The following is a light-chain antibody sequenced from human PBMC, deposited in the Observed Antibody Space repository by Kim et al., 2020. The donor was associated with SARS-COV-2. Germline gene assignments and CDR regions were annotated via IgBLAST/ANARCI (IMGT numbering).Light chain of an antibody. CDR3: LQLKSYPLT. V-gene: IGKV1-9*01. Sequence: TSVGDGVTITCRASQDINSYLAWYQQKPGKAPQLLISGASTLQRGVPSRFSGSGSGTDFTLTISSLQPEDFATYYCLQLKSYPLTFGGGTKVDIK. CDR2: GAS. J-gene: IGKJ4*01. CDR1: QDINSY.